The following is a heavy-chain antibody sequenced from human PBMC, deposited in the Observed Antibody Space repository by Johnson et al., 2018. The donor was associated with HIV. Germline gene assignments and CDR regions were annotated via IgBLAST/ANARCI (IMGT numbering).Heavy chain of an antibody. J-gene: IGHJ3*01. V-gene: IGHV3-NL1*01. D-gene: IGHD6-19*01. CDR1: GFTFSSYG. CDR3: ARGLQDSSCWYNAFDF. CDR2: IYSGGST. Sequence: QMQLVESGGGVVQPGRSLRLSCAASGFTFSSYGMHWVRQAPGKGLEWVSVIYSGGSTYHADSVKGRFIISRDNSKSTLYLQMNSLRAEDTAVYYCARGLQDSSCWYNAFDFWRQGTMVTVSS.